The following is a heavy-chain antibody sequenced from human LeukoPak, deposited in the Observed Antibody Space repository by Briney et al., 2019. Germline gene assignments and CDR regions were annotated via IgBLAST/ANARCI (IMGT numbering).Heavy chain of an antibody. V-gene: IGHV4-59*01. CDR1: GCSISTYY. Sequence: SETLSLTCTVSGCSISTYYWSWIRQPPGKGLEWIGYIYHSGSTNYNPSLKSRVTISVDTSQNQFYLKLSSVTAADTAVYYCARDGYSGSDALWGQGTLVTVSS. CDR2: IYHSGST. D-gene: IGHD5-12*01. J-gene: IGHJ4*02. CDR3: ARDGYSGSDAL.